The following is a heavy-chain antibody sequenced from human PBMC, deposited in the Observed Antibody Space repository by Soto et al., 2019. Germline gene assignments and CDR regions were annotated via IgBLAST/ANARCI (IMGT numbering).Heavy chain of an antibody. Sequence: SETLSLTCTFSDVSVTSGHYYCSWIRQPPGKGLEWIGYVYHSGSTKYNPSLKGRVTISVDTSKNQFSLKLSSVTAADTAVYYCARDGISSGLPGRFEPWGQGRLGNVSS. CDR2: VYHSGST. CDR3: ARDGISSGLPGRFEP. CDR1: DVSVTSGHYY. V-gene: IGHV4-61*01. J-gene: IGHJ5*02. D-gene: IGHD6-19*01.